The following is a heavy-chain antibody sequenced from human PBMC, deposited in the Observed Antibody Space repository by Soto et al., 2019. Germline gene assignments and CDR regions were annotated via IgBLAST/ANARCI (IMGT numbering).Heavy chain of an antibody. CDR2: MNPSNGNT. V-gene: IGHV1-8*01. J-gene: IGHJ4*02. CDR3: ASYEGYWNPGASNQFDY. D-gene: IGHD1-1*01. CDR1: GYTFTSYN. Sequence: GASVKVSCKASGYTFTSYNINWVRQATGQGLEWMGWMNPSNGNTGYAQKFQGRVTMTRNTSISTAFMELSSLRSEDTAVYYCASYEGYWNPGASNQFDYWGRGTLVTVSS.